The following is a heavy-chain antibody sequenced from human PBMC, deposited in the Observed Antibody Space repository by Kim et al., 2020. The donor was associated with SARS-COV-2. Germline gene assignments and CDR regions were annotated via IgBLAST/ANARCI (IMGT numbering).Heavy chain of an antibody. Sequence: GGSLRLSCAASGFTFSDYYMSWIRQAPGKGLEWVADISSSGSTIYYADSVKGRFTISRDNAKNSLYLQMNSRRAEDTAVYYCARLKGILYWGYGMDVWGQGTRVTVSS. V-gene: IGHV3-11*01. CDR2: ISSSGSTI. CDR3: ARLKGILYWGYGMDV. CDR1: GFTFSDYY. J-gene: IGHJ6*02. D-gene: IGHD2-8*02.